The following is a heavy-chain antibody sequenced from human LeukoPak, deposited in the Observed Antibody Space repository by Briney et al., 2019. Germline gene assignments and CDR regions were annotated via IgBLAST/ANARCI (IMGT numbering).Heavy chain of an antibody. CDR3: ARRGYSSGWYQTFLEGDNWFDP. D-gene: IGHD6-19*01. V-gene: IGHV3-30*02. CDR2: VRYDGINK. CDR1: GFTFSSYG. Sequence: GGSLRLSCAASGFTFSSYGMHWVRQAPGKGLEWVAFVRYDGINKYYADSVKGRFTISSDNSINTLYLQMNSLRAEDTAVYYCARRGYSSGWYQTFLEGDNWFDPWGQGTLVTVSS. J-gene: IGHJ5*02.